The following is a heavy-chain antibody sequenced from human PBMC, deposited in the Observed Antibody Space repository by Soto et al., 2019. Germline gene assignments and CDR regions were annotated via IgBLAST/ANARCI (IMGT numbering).Heavy chain of an antibody. D-gene: IGHD3-10*01. CDR2: IYYSGST. CDR1: GGSISSYY. V-gene: IGHV4-59*01. Sequence: PTETLSLTCTVSGGSISSYYWSWIRQPPGKGLEWIGYIYYSGSTNYNPSLKGRVTISVDTSKNQFSLKLSSVTAADTAVYYCARFYYYGSGSHFDYWGQGTLVTVSS. J-gene: IGHJ4*02. CDR3: ARFYYYGSGSHFDY.